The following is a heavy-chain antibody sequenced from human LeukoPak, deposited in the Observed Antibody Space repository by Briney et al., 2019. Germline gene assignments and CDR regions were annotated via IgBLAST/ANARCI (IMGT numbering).Heavy chain of an antibody. Sequence: PGGSLRLSCAASGFTVSSNEMSWVRQAPGKGREWVSYISSSGSTIYYAESVKGRFTISRDNAKNSLYLQMNSLRAEDTAVYYCAELGITMIGGVWGKGPTVTISS. V-gene: IGHV3-48*03. CDR1: GFTVSSNE. CDR3: AELGITMIGGV. J-gene: IGHJ6*04. D-gene: IGHD3-10*02. CDR2: ISSSGSTI.